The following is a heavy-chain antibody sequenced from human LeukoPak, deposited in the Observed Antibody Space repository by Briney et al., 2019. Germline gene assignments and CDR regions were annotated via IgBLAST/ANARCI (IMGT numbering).Heavy chain of an antibody. V-gene: IGHV3-7*03. CDR3: AKEGSSWSTFDY. CDR2: IKQDGSEK. CDR1: GFTFSSYW. Sequence: GGSLRLSCAASGFTFSSYWMSWVRQAPGKGLEWVANIKQDGSEKYYVDSVKGRFTISRDNAKNSLYLQMNSLRAEDMALYYCAKEGSSWSTFDYWGQGTLVTVSS. J-gene: IGHJ4*02. D-gene: IGHD6-13*01.